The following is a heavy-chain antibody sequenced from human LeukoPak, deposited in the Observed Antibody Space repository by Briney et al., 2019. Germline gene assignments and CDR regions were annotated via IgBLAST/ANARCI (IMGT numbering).Heavy chain of an antibody. CDR3: ARTTEGGYTYDYLYYYYMDV. Sequence: PSETLSLTCTVSGGSISSSSYYWGWIRQPPGKGLEWIGSIYYSGSTDHNPSLKSRVTISVDTSKNQFSLKLSSVTAADTAVYYCARTTEGGYTYDYLYYYYMDVWGKGTTVTISS. V-gene: IGHV4-39*07. CDR1: GGSISSSSYY. J-gene: IGHJ6*03. CDR2: IYYSGST. D-gene: IGHD5-18*01.